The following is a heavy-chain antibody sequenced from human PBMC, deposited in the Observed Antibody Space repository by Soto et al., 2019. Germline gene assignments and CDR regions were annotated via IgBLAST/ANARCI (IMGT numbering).Heavy chain of an antibody. D-gene: IGHD4-17*01. CDR2: ISGSGGST. J-gene: IGHJ4*02. V-gene: IGHV3-23*01. CDR3: AKGGYGEYAH. Sequence: GGSLRLSCAASGFTFSSYGMSWVRQAPGKRLEWVSAISGSGGSTYYADSVKGRFTISRDNSKNTLYLQMNSLRAEDTAIYYCAKGGYGEYAHWRQGTRVTVSS. CDR1: GFTFSSYG.